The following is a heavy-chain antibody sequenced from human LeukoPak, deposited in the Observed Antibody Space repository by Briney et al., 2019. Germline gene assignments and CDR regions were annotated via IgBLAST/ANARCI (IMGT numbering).Heavy chain of an antibody. J-gene: IGHJ4*02. D-gene: IGHD6-19*01. CDR1: AYTFTVYF. CDR2: INPNSGGT. CDR3: TRDVPGYSSDFDF. Sequence: GASGTVSFTASAYTFTVYFMHWVRQAPGQGLEWMGWINPNSGGTNYAQKFQGRVTMTRDTAISTAYMELSRMTSDDTAVYYCTRDVPGYSSDFDFWGQGTLVTVSS. V-gene: IGHV1-2*02.